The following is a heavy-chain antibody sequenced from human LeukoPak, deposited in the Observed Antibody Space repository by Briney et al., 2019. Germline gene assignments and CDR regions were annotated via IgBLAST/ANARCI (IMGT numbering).Heavy chain of an antibody. J-gene: IGHJ4*02. CDR3: ARLSARSFSYYFDY. D-gene: IGHD2-15*01. CDR1: GGSISSSSYF. CDR2: IYYSGNT. V-gene: IGHV4-39*01. Sequence: SETLSLTCTVSGGSISSSSYFWGWIRRPPGKGLDWIGSIYYSGNTYYNPSLKSRVTISVDTSKNQFSLRLNSVTAADTAVYYCARLSARSFSYYFDYWGQGTLVTVSS.